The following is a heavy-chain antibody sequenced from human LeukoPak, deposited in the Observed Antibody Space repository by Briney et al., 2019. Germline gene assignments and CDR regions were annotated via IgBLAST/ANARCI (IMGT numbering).Heavy chain of an antibody. CDR3: AAAGRGIAAAIDY. D-gene: IGHD6-13*01. CDR1: GFTFSSYG. Sequence: GGSLRLSCAASGFTFSSYGMHWVRQSPGKGLEWVAVISFDGRIKYYGDSVKDRFTISRDNSKNTLYLQMNSLRAEDTAVYYCAAAGRGIAAAIDYWGQGTLVTVSS. V-gene: IGHV3-30*03. CDR2: ISFDGRIK. J-gene: IGHJ4*02.